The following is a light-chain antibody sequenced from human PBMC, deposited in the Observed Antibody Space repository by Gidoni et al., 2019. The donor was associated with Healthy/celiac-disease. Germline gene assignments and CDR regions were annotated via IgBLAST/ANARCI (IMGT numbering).Light chain of an antibody. Sequence: QAPRLLSYVASSRATGIPDRFSGSGSGTDFTLTISRLEPEDFAVYYCQQYGSSPMYTFXQXTKLEIK. J-gene: IGKJ2*01. CDR2: VAS. V-gene: IGKV3-20*01. CDR3: QQYGSSPMYT.